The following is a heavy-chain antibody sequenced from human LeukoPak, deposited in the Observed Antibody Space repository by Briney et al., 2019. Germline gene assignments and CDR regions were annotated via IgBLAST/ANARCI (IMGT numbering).Heavy chain of an antibody. J-gene: IGHJ6*02. Sequence: SETLSLTCTVSGGSISSYYRSWIRQPPGKGLEWIGYIYYSGSTNYNPSLKSRVTISVDTSKNQFSLKLSSVIAADTAVYYCARGFAYSNYSPRGYYYGMDVWAKGPRSPSP. CDR3: ARGFAYSNYSPRGYYYGMDV. CDR1: GGSISSYY. CDR2: IYYSGST. V-gene: IGHV4-59*01. D-gene: IGHD4-11*01.